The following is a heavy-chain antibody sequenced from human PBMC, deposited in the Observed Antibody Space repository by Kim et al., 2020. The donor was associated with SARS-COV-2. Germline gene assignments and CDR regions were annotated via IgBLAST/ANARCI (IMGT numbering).Heavy chain of an antibody. D-gene: IGHD3-22*01. CDR3: AREVKGWGDSSGYFDAFDI. J-gene: IGHJ3*02. CDR1: GFTFSSYE. V-gene: IGHV3-48*03. CDR2: ISSSGSTI. Sequence: GGSLRLSCAASGFTFSSYEMNWVRQAPGKGLEWVSYISSSGSTIYYADSVKGRFTISRDNAKNSLYLQMNSLRAEDTAVYYCAREVKGWGDSSGYFDAFDIWGQGTMVTVSS.